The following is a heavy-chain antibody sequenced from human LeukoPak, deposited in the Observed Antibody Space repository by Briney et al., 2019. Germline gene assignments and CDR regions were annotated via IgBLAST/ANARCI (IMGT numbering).Heavy chain of an antibody. V-gene: IGHV2-5*01. CDR3: AHGLVGPTGDAFDI. J-gene: IGHJ3*02. CDR1: GFSLSSSGVG. CDR2: IYWNDDK. Sequence: EAGPTMVRPTQTLTLTCTLSGFSLSSSGVGVGWIRQPPGKALEWLALIYWNDDKRYSPSLKSRLTITKGTSKNQVTLTMTNLDLLDTATYYCAHGLVGPTGDAFDIWGQGTMVTVSS. D-gene: IGHD1-26*01.